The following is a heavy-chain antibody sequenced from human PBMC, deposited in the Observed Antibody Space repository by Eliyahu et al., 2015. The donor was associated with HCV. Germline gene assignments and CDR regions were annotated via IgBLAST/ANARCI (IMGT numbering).Heavy chain of an antibody. D-gene: IGHD5-24*01. CDR2: IHPSGNT. CDR1: GQSFSGYY. J-gene: IGHJ5*02. CDR3: ARGTDAYKSGRS. Sequence: QVQLRQWGAGLLKPSETLSLTRAVDGQSFSGYYRTWIRQTPGRGLEWIGEIHPSGNTYYNPSLESRVTMSLDTPEKQFSLRLTSVTAADTTVYFCARGTDAYKSGRSWGQGTLVTVSS. V-gene: IGHV4-34*01.